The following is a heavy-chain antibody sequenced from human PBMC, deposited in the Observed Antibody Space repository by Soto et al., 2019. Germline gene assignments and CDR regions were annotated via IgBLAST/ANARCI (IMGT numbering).Heavy chain of an antibody. Sequence: QLVESGGGVVQPGVSLRLSCEGSGFSFSSYAIHWVRQAPGKGLEWVAVISYDGTNKFYGESVRGRFTISRDDSKNTVYLQMNSLRGEDTAIYYCGRDNMIQLWPPSSVDSWGQGALVSVSP. CDR1: GFSFSSYA. V-gene: IGHV3-30*04. CDR2: ISYDGTNK. J-gene: IGHJ4*02. D-gene: IGHD5-18*01. CDR3: GRDNMIQLWPPSSVDS.